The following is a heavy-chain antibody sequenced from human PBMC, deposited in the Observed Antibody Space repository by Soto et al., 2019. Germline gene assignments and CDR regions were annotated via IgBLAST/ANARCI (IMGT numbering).Heavy chain of an antibody. J-gene: IGHJ4*02. CDR2: IYPGDSDT. CDR1: GYSFTSYW. V-gene: IGHV5-51*01. CDR3: ARHTYYDILTGYYNQIDD. Sequence: PGESLKISCKGSGYSFTSYWIGWVRQMPGKGLEWMGIIYPGDSDTRYSPSFQGQVTISADKSISTAYLQWSSLKASDTAMYYCARHTYYDILTGYYNQIDDWGQGTLVTVSS. D-gene: IGHD3-9*01.